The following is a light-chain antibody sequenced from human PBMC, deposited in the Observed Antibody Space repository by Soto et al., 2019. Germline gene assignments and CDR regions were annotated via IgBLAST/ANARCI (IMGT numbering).Light chain of an antibody. CDR3: QQYKSFSLT. CDR1: QSISSW. Sequence: DIQMTQSPSTLSASVGDRVTITCRASQSISSWLAWYQQKPGEAPNLLIYKTSNLESGVPSRFSGSGSGTEFSLTISSLQPDDFATYYCQQYKSFSLTFGGGTKVDI. J-gene: IGKJ4*01. CDR2: KTS. V-gene: IGKV1-5*03.